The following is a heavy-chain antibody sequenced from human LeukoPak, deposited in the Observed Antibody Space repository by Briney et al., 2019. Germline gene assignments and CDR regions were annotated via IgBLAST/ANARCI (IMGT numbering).Heavy chain of an antibody. J-gene: IGHJ4*02. CDR1: GGSVSDSSYY. D-gene: IGHD6-13*01. CDR2: FYYTGGT. CDR3: GSSHSSSWYDF. Sequence: PSETLSLTCTVSGGSVSDSSYYWGWIHQPPGKGLEWIGSFYYTGGTYYSPSFRSRVIISADTSKNQFSLYFHSVTAADTAVYFCGSSHSSSWYDFWGQGTLVTVSS. V-gene: IGHV4-39*07.